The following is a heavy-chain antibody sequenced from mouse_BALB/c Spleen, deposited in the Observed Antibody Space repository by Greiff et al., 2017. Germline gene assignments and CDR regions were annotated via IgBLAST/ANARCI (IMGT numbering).Heavy chain of an antibody. CDR1: GYTFTSYW. Sequence: VQLQQPGAELVRPGASVKLSCKASGYTFTSYWINWVKQRPGQGLEWIGNIYPSDSYTNYNQKFKDKATLTVDKSSSTAYMQLSSPTSEDSAVYYCTRGTGRAMDYWGQGTSVTVSS. D-gene: IGHD4-1*01. CDR2: IYPSDSYT. V-gene: IGHV1-69*02. CDR3: TRGTGRAMDY. J-gene: IGHJ4*01.